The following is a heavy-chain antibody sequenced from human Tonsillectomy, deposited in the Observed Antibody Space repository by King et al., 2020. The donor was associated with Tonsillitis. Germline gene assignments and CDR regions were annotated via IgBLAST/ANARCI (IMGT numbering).Heavy chain of an antibody. CDR1: GFTFSSYA. D-gene: IGHD5-12*01. V-gene: IGHV3-23*04. Sequence: VQLVESGGGLVQPGGSLRLSCAASGFTFSSYAMSWVRQAPGKGLEWVSAISGSGGSTYYADSVKGRFTISRDNSKNTLYLQMNSLRAEDTAVYYCAKDKYSGYDWGVGVDYWGQGTLVTVSS. J-gene: IGHJ4*02. CDR3: AKDKYSGYDWGVGVDY. CDR2: ISGSGGST.